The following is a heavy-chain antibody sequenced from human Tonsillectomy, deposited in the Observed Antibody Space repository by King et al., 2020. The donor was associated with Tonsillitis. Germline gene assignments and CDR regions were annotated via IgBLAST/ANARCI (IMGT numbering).Heavy chain of an antibody. CDR3: ARGKTVTMVRGERGWFDP. Sequence: VQLQKWGAGLLKPSETLSLTCAVYGGSFSGYYWSWIRQPPGKGLEWIGEINHSGSTNYNPSLKSRVTISVDTSKNQFSLKLSSVTAADTAVYYCARGKTVTMVRGERGWFDPWGQGTLVTVSS. V-gene: IGHV4-34*01. D-gene: IGHD3-10*01. J-gene: IGHJ5*02. CDR1: GGSFSGYY. CDR2: INHSGST.